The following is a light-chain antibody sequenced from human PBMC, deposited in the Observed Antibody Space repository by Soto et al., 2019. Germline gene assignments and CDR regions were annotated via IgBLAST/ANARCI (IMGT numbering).Light chain of an antibody. V-gene: IGKV4-1*01. CDR3: LQYYITPRT. Sequence: DIVMTQSPDSLAVSLGERATINCRSSQTILYNSNNKNYLAWYQQKPGQPPKLLIYWASTRESGVPDRFTGSGSGTDFTLTISSLQAEDVAVYFCLQYYITPRTFGQGTKVEIK. J-gene: IGKJ1*01. CDR1: QTILYNSNNKNY. CDR2: WAS.